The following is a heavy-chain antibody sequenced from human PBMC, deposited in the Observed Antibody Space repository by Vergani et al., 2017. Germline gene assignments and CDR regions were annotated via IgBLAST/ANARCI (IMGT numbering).Heavy chain of an antibody. D-gene: IGHD3-9*01. J-gene: IGHJ6*02. CDR1: GGSFSGYY. CDR3: ASLDAAYYGMDV. CDR2: ISSSSSTI. Sequence: QVQLQQWGAGLLKPSETLSLTCAVYGGSFSGYYWSWIRQPPGKGLEWVSYISSSSSTIYYADSVKGRFTISRDNAKNSLYLQMNSLRAEDTAVYYCASLDAAYYGMDVWGQGTTVTVSS. V-gene: IGHV3-11*04.